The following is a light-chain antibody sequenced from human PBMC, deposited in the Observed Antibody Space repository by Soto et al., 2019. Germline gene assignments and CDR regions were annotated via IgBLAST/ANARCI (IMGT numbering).Light chain of an antibody. CDR1: NIGRKS. CDR3: AAWDDTLNGQV. CDR2: DDR. J-gene: IGLJ3*02. V-gene: IGLV3-21*02. Sequence: SYELTQPPSVSVAPGQTARITCGGTNIGRKSVHWYQQKPGQAPVVVVYDDRDRPSGIPERFSGSKSGTSVSLAISGLRSEDEATYYCAAWDDTLNGQVFGGGTQLTVL.